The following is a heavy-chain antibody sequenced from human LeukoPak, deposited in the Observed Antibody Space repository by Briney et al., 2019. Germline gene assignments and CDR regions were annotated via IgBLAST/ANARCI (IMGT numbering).Heavy chain of an antibody. V-gene: IGHV3-74*01. CDR2: INSDGSST. Sequence: GGSLRLSCAASGFTFSSYWMHWVRQAPGKGLVWVSRINSDGSSTSYADSVKGRFTISRDNAKNTLYLQMYSLRAEDTAVYYCARGLGYCSSTSCINWFDPWGQGTLVTVSS. J-gene: IGHJ5*02. CDR3: ARGLGYCSSTSCINWFDP. CDR1: GFTFSSYW. D-gene: IGHD2-2*01.